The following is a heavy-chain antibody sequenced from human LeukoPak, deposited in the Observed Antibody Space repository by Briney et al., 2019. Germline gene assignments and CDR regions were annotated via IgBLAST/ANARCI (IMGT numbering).Heavy chain of an antibody. J-gene: IGHJ4*02. CDR1: GFRFSSYA. V-gene: IGHV3-23*01. CDR3: ARRLDWNDNEDY. Sequence: GGSLRLSCAASGFRFSSYAMTWVRQAPGKGLEWVSGISGSGDNPYYADSVKGRFTISRDNAKNSLYLQMNSPRAEDTAVYYCARRLDWNDNEDYWGQGTLVTVSS. D-gene: IGHD1-1*01. CDR2: ISGSGDNP.